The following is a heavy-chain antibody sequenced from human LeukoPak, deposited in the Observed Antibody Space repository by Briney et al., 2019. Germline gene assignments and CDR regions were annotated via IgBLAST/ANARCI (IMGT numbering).Heavy chain of an antibody. Sequence: GGSLRLSCAASEFTFSNYAIHWVRQAPGKGLEWMTVISYDGRNTYYADSVKGRFTISRDNSRNTLYLQMNSLRAEDTAVYYCARGGSYSGNWFDPWGQGTLVTVSS. V-gene: IGHV3-30*04. CDR2: ISYDGRNT. J-gene: IGHJ5*02. D-gene: IGHD1-26*01. CDR1: EFTFSNYA. CDR3: ARGGSYSGNWFDP.